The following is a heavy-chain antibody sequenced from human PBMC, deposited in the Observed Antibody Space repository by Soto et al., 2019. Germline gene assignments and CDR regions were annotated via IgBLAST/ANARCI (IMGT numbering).Heavy chain of an antibody. CDR2: ISYDGSNK. D-gene: IGHD2-21*02. CDR3: AKDLLAYCGGDCYSRADY. Sequence: QVQLVESGGGVVQPGRSLRLSCAASGFTFSSYGMHWVRQAPGKGLEWVAVISYDGSNKYYADSVKGRFTISRDNSKNTLYLQMNSLRAEDTAVYYCAKDLLAYCGGDCYSRADYWGQGTLVTVSS. CDR1: GFTFSSYG. J-gene: IGHJ4*02. V-gene: IGHV3-30*18.